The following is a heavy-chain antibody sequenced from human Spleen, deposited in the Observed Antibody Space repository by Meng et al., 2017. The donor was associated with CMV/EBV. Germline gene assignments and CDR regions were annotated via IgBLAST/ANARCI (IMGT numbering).Heavy chain of an antibody. D-gene: IGHD4-17*01. CDR2: IFYSGST. CDR1: GGSVSSGSYY. V-gene: IGHV4-61*01. Sequence: GSLRLSCTVSGGSVSSGSYYWSWVRQPPGKGLEWVGYIFYSGSTNYNPSLKSRVTISVDTFKNQFSLKLSSVTAADTAVYYCARFKRLRVTTQSYYFDYWGQGTLVTVS. J-gene: IGHJ4*02. CDR3: ARFKRLRVTTQSYYFDY.